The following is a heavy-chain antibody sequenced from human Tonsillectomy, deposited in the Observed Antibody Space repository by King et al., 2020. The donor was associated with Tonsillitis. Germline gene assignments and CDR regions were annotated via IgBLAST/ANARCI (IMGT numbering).Heavy chain of an antibody. D-gene: IGHD3-22*01. Sequence: VQLQESGPGLVKPSETLSLTCTVSSGSISSYYWSWIRLPPGRGLEWMGYIYYSVSTNYNPSLKSRVTISVDTSKTKLSLRLCSLTAADTAVYYCARHERDSSGFDYWGQGTLVTVSS. CDR3: ARHERDSSGFDY. CDR2: IYYSVST. J-gene: IGHJ4*02. CDR1: SGSISSYY. V-gene: IGHV4-59*08.